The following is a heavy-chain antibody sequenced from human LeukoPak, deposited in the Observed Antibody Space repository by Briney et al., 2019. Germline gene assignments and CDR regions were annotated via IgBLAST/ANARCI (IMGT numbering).Heavy chain of an antibody. CDR1: GYTFTSYY. Sequence: GASVKVSCKAFGYTFTSYYMHWVRQAPGQGLEWMGIINPSGGSTSYAQKFQGRVTMTRDMSTSTVYMELSSLRSEDTAVYYCARVRWADYDSSGYYDYWGQGTLVTVSS. D-gene: IGHD3-22*01. J-gene: IGHJ4*02. V-gene: IGHV1-46*01. CDR2: INPSGGST. CDR3: ARVRWADYDSSGYYDY.